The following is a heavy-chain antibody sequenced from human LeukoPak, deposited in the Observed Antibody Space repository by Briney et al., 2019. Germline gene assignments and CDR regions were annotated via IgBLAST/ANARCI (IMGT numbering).Heavy chain of an antibody. CDR2: IRNRANGYTT. D-gene: IGHD1-14*01. CDR1: GFTFSDHY. V-gene: IGHV3-72*01. Sequence: PGGSLRLSCAASGFTFSDHYMDWVRQATGKGLEWVGLIRNRANGYTTEDAASVKGRFTILRDDSKNSLYLQMNSLKTEDTAVYYCNRFNRWGHDYWGQGTLVTVSS. CDR3: NRFNRWGHDY. J-gene: IGHJ4*02.